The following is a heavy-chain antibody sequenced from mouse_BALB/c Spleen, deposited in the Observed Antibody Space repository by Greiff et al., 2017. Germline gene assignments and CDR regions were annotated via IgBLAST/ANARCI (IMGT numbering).Heavy chain of an antibody. CDR3: ARTAFDY. CDR2: IWRGGST. J-gene: IGHJ2*01. V-gene: IGHV2-2*02. Sequence: VKLVESGPGLVQPSQSLSITCTVSGFSLTSYGVHWVRQSPGKGLEWLGVIWRGGSTDYNAAFISRLSISKDNSKSQVFFKMNSLQANDTAIYYCARTAFDYGGQGTTLTVSS. CDR1: GFSLTSYG.